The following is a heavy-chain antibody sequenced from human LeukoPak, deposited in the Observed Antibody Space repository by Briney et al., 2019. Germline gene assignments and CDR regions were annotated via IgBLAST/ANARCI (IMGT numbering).Heavy chain of an antibody. CDR1: GYTFTVYY. CDR2: INPNSGGT. V-gene: IGHV1-2*02. D-gene: IGHD3-10*01. J-gene: IGHJ4*02. CDR3: ARYYIEGRCFDY. Sequence: ASVKVSFKASGYTFTVYYIHWGRQAPGQGGEGMGWINPNSGGTNYAQKFQGRVTITRDTSIRTAYMELSRLRSDDTAMYYCARYYIEGRCFDYWGQGTLVTVSS.